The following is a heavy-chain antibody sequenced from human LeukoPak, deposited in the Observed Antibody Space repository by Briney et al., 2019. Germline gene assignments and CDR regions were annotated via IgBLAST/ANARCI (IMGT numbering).Heavy chain of an antibody. D-gene: IGHD6-13*01. CDR1: GXTFDDYG. CDR3: ARDSSSWYVSEH. J-gene: IGHJ1*01. Sequence: GGSLRLSCAASGXTFDDYGMSWVRQAPGKGREWVSGINWNGGSTGYADSVKGRFTISRDNAKNSLYLQMNSLRAEDTALYYCARDSSSWYVSEHWGQGTLVTVSS. V-gene: IGHV3-20*04. CDR2: INWNGGST.